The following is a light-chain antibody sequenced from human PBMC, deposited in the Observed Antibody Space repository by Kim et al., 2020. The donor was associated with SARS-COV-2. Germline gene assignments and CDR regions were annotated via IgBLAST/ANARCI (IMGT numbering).Light chain of an antibody. CDR2: GAS. CDR3: QQYSNWPYT. J-gene: IGKJ2*01. Sequence: SVSAGERATLSCRASQSVSSNLAWYHQKPGQAPRLLISGASTRATGIPARFSVTGSGTEFTLTISSLQSEDFAVYYCQQYSNWPYTFGQGTKLEI. V-gene: IGKV3-15*01. CDR1: QSVSSN.